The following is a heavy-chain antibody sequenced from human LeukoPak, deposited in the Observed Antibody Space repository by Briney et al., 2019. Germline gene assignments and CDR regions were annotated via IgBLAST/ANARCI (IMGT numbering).Heavy chain of an antibody. CDR3: AKGYVHGAFDV. CDR2: VYPGDSDT. D-gene: IGHD3-10*02. Sequence: GESLKISLKGSGYSFVRYYVGWVRHMPGKRLEWMGIVYPGDSDTRYSPSFQGQVTISADKSINTAYLQWSSLKASDTAMYYCAKGYVHGAFDVWAQGTMVTVSS. J-gene: IGHJ3*01. V-gene: IGHV5-51*01. CDR1: GYSFVRYY.